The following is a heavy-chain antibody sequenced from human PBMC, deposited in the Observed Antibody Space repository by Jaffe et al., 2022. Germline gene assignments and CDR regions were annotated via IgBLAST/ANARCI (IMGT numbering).Heavy chain of an antibody. J-gene: IGHJ4*02. CDR2: INQDGSEK. V-gene: IGHV3-7*05. D-gene: IGHD3-10*01. CDR1: GFTFSSFW. CDR3: ARASGPGTVDY. Sequence: EVQLVESGGGLVQPGGSLRLSCAASGFTFSSFWMSWVRQAPGKGLEWVANINQDGSEKYYVDSVKGRFTISRDNAKNSLYLQMNSLRAEDTAVYSCARASGPGTVDYWGQGTLVTVSS.